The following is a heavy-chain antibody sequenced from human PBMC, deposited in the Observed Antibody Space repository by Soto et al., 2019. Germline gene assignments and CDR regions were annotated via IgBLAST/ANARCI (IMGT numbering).Heavy chain of an antibody. CDR2: VFSSGTT. CDR1: GASINSNTYY. V-gene: IGHV4-39*01. J-gene: IGHJ4*02. CDR3: ARRRVFFDY. Sequence: QLHLHESDPGLVKASETLSLTCTVSGASINSNTYYWGWIRQPPGKGLEWIGSVFSSGTTYYSPSLKGRVTILMDVSKNQFFLNLSSVTAADTATYYCARRRVFFDYWGRGARVTVSS.